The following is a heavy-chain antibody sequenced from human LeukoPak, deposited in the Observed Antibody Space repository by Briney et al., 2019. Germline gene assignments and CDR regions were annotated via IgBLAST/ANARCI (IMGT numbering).Heavy chain of an antibody. CDR2: ISGSGGST. J-gene: IGHJ6*02. V-gene: IGHV3-23*01. CDR1: GFTFSSYA. Sequence: GGSLRLSCAASGFTFSSYAMSWVRQAPGKGLEWVSAISGSGGSTYYADSVKGRFTISRDNSKNTLYLQMNSLRAEDTAEYYCAKEKLAAHYYYYGMDVWGQGTTVTVSS. CDR3: AKEKLAAHYYYYGMDV. D-gene: IGHD6-6*01.